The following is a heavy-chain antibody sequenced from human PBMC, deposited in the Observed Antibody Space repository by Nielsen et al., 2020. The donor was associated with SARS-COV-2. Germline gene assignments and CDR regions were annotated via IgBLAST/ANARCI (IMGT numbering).Heavy chain of an antibody. CDR3: ARVEGYDFWSGYYNGWFDP. CDR2: IYYSGST. Sequence: SETLSLTCTVSGGSISSGGYYWSWIRQHPGKGLEWIGYIYYSGSTYYNPSLKSRVTISVDTSKNQFSLKLSSVTAADTAVYYCARVEGYDFWSGYYNGWFDPWGQGTLVTVSS. CDR1: GGSISSGGYY. J-gene: IGHJ5*02. D-gene: IGHD3-3*01. V-gene: IGHV4-39*01.